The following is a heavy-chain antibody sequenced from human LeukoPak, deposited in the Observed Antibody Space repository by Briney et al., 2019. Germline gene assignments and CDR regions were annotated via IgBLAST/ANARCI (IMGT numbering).Heavy chain of an antibody. CDR2: ISTSSNYI. CDR1: GFTFSTYS. J-gene: IGHJ6*03. Sequence: GGSLRLSCVASGFTFSTYSMNWVRQAPGKGLEWVSFISTSSNYIYYADSVKGRFTISRDTAKSSLYLQMNSLRAEDTAMYYCARDRLYYYMDVWGKGTTVTISS. CDR3: ARDRLYYYMDV. V-gene: IGHV3-21*01.